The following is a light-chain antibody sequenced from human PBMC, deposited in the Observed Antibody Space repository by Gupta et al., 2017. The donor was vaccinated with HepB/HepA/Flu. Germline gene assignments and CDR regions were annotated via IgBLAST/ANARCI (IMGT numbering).Light chain of an antibody. Sequence: DVVMTQSPLSLPVTLGQPASISCTSSQSLVQTNVNTYLDWFQQRPSQSPRRLIYQVSKRDSGVQDRFSGSGSGTDFTLKISRVEAEDVGVYYCMQYTHWPHTFGQGTKLEIE. J-gene: IGKJ2*01. CDR2: QVS. V-gene: IGKV2-30*02. CDR1: QSLVQTNVNTY. CDR3: MQYTHWPHT.